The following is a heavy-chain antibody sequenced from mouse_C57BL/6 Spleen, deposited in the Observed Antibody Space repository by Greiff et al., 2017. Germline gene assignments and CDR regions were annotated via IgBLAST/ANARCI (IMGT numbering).Heavy chain of an antibody. V-gene: IGHV6-3*01. D-gene: IGHD1-1*01. J-gene: IGHJ3*01. Sequence: EVKLLESGGGLVQPGGSMKLSCVASGFTFSNYWMNWVRQSPGKGLEWVAHIRLKSDNYATHYAESVKGKFTFSRDDSKSRVYLQMNNLRADDTGVYYCTGGSNLFACWGQGTLVTVSA. CDR3: TGGSNLFAC. CDR1: GFTFSNYW. CDR2: IRLKSDNYAT.